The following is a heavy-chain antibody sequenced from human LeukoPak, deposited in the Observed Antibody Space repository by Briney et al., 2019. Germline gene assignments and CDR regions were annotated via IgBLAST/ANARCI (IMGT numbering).Heavy chain of an antibody. CDR2: IYPGDSDT. V-gene: IGHV5-51*01. CDR3: ARYYRPSTIFGVGMGAFDI. Sequence: GESLKISCKGSGYSFTSYWVGWVRQMPGKGLEWMGIIYPGDSDTRYSPSFQGQVTISADKSITTAYLQWSTLKASDTAMYYCARYYRPSTIFGVGMGAFDIWGQGTMVTVSS. J-gene: IGHJ3*02. D-gene: IGHD3-3*01. CDR1: GYSFTSYW.